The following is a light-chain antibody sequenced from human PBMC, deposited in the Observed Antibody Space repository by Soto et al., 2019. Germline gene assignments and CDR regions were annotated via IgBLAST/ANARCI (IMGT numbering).Light chain of an antibody. CDR1: QSINNW. J-gene: IGKJ1*01. Sequence: EIQLTQTPSSLSASVGDRVTITCRASQSINNWLAWYQQKPGKAPKFLIYDASNLESGVPSRFSGSASGTEFNLTISSLQSEDFAIYYCRHYNNWPPETFGQGSKVDVK. CDR2: DAS. CDR3: RHYNNWPPET. V-gene: IGKV1-5*01.